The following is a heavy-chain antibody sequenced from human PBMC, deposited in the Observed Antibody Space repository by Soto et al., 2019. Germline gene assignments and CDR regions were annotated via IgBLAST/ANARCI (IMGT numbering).Heavy chain of an antibody. D-gene: IGHD1-26*01. V-gene: IGHV3-23*01. CDR2: ISGTDDYT. Sequence: VGSLRLSCAASGFTFSNFAMTWVRQAPGAGLEWVSSISGTDDYTYYADSVKGRFTISRDNALNTLFLHMNSLRAEDTAVYYCASTIVGATRGNYCGQGNLVTVSS. CDR1: GFTFSNFA. CDR3: ASTIVGATRGNY. J-gene: IGHJ4*02.